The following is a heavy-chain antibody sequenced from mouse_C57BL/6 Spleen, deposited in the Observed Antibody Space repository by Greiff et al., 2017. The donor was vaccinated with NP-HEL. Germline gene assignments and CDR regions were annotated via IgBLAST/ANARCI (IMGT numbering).Heavy chain of an antibody. CDR2: IYPGSGNT. Sequence: VMLVESGPELVKPGASVKISCKASGYSFTSYYIHWVKQRPGQGLEWIGWIYPGSGNTKYNEKFKGKATLTADTSSSTAYMQLSSLTSEDSAVYYCAREDSWFAYWGQGTLVTVSA. CDR3: AREDSWFAY. CDR1: GYSFTSYY. J-gene: IGHJ3*01. V-gene: IGHV1-66*01.